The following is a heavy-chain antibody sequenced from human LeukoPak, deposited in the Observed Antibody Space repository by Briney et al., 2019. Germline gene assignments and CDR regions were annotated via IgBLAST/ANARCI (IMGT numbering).Heavy chain of an antibody. J-gene: IGHJ6*03. CDR3: AKEGSGSYYPYYYYYYYMDV. D-gene: IGHD3-10*01. Sequence: TGGSLRLSCAASGFTFSSYSMHWVRQAPGKGLEWVAVIWYDGSNKYYADSVKGRFTISRDNSKNTLYLQMNSLRAEDAAVYYCAKEGSGSYYPYYYYYYYMDVWGKGTTVTVSS. CDR2: IWYDGSNK. CDR1: GFTFSSYS. V-gene: IGHV3-33*06.